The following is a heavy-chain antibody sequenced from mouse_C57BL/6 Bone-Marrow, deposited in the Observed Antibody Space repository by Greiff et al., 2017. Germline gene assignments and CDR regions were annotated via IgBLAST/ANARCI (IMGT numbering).Heavy chain of an antibody. J-gene: IGHJ1*03. CDR1: GYTFTSYG. CDR2: IYPRSGNT. V-gene: IGHV1-81*01. CDR3: ERDGGLGHWYFDV. Sequence: QVQLQQSGAELARPGASVKLSCKASGYTFTSYGISWVKQRTGQGLEWIGEIYPRSGNTYYNEKFKGKATLTADKSSSTAYMELHSLTSEDSAVYVCERDGGLGHWYFDVWGTGTTVAVSA. D-gene: IGHD3-3*01.